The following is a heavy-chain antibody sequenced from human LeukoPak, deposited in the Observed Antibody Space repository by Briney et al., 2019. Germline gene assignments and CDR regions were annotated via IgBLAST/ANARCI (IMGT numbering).Heavy chain of an antibody. J-gene: IGHJ3*01. D-gene: IGHD2-15*01. CDR2: IRSKTFGETI. CDR1: GFIFGDYA. CDR3: TREGCSGGSCYSPDAFDF. V-gene: IGHV3-49*04. Sequence: GGSLRLSCTVSGFIFGDYAMSWVRQAPGKGLEWVGFIRSKTFGETIEYAASVKGRFIISRNDSKSVAYLQMNTLKAEDTAVYYCTREGCSGGSCYSPDAFDFWGQGTQVTVSS.